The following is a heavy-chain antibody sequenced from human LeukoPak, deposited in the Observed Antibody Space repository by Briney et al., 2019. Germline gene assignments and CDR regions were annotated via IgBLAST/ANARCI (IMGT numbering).Heavy chain of an antibody. D-gene: IGHD2-15*01. CDR1: GGFISSDY. J-gene: IGHJ4*02. V-gene: IGHV4-4*07. CDR3: ASEKVVTSGEDDIVVGVAAL. CDR2: IYNSRRT. Sequence: SEPLSLTCIVSGGFISSDYWSGLRQPAGGGLEWLGRIYNSRRTNLYPAVTVRVRMTVDTSKKQFSLNLNSMTAADAAVYFCASEKVVTSGEDDIVVGVAALWGQGTMVTVSS.